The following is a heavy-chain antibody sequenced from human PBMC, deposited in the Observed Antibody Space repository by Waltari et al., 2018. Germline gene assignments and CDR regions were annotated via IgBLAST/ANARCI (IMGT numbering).Heavy chain of an antibody. D-gene: IGHD4-17*01. J-gene: IGHJ5*02. CDR1: GFTFSSYW. CDR3: ARVKLGDYVIST. CDR2: MNGDWTNI. V-gene: IGHV3-74*01. Sequence: EVQLVESGGGFVQPGGSLRLSCAASGFTFSSYWMHWVRQVPGKGLVWVSRMNGDWTNIRYADSVKGRFSISRDNAKNTLYLQMNNLRVEDTAVYYCARVKLGDYVISTWGQGTLVTVSS.